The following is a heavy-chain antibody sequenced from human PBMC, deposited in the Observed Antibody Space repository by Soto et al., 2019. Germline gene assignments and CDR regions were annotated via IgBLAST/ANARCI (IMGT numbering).Heavy chain of an antibody. CDR2: MNPNSGNT. V-gene: IGHV1-8*01. Sequence: ASVKVSCKASGYTFTSYDINWVRQATGQGLEWMGWMNPNSGNTGYAQKFQGRVTMTRNTSISTAYMELSSLRSEDTAVYYCAKIAVCQKLLYGMDVWGQGTTVTVSS. CDR3: AKIAVCQKLLYGMDV. D-gene: IGHD6-19*01. CDR1: GYTFTSYD. J-gene: IGHJ6*02.